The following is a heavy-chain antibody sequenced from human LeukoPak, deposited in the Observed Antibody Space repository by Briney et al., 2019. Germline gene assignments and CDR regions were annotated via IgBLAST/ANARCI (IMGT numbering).Heavy chain of an antibody. CDR1: GFTFSSYA. Sequence: PGRSLRLSCAASGFTFSSYAMHWVRQAPGKGLEWVAVISYDGSNKYYADSVKGRFTISRDNSKNTLYLQMNSLRAEDTAVYYCARDMGDYGDHEGPGYWGQGTLVTVSS. J-gene: IGHJ4*02. V-gene: IGHV3-30*01. CDR3: ARDMGDYGDHEGPGY. D-gene: IGHD4-17*01. CDR2: ISYDGSNK.